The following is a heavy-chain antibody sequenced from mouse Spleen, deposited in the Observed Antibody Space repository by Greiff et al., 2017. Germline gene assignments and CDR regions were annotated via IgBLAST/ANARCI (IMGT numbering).Heavy chain of an antibody. CDR2: IDPSDSYT. CDR3: ATSDYYGSSIDWYFDV. Sequence: QVQLQQPGAELVKPGASVKLSCKASGYTFTSYWMQWVKQRPGQGLEWIGEIDPSDSYTNYNQKFKGKATLTVDTSSSTAYMQLSSLTSEDSAVYYCATSDYYGSSIDWYFDVWGTGTTATVSS. J-gene: IGHJ1*03. D-gene: IGHD1-1*01. CDR1: GYTFTSYW. V-gene: IGHV1-50*01.